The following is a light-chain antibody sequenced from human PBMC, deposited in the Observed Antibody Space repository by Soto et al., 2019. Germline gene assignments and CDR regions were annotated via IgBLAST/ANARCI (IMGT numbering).Light chain of an antibody. Sequence: QSVLTQPASVSGSPGQSITISCTGTSSDVGSYNLVSWYQHHPGKAPKLMIYEVSTRPSGVSNRFSGSKSGNTASLTISGLQAEDEADYYCCSYAGSSTYVFGTGTKLTVL. CDR1: SSDVGSYNL. CDR3: CSYAGSSTYV. J-gene: IGLJ1*01. V-gene: IGLV2-23*02. CDR2: EVS.